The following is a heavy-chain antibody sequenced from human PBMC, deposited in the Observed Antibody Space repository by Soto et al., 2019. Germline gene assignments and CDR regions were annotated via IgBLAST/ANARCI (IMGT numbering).Heavy chain of an antibody. D-gene: IGHD1-26*01. CDR1: GGSFSGYY. Sequence: SETLSLTCAVYGGSFSGYYWTWIRQPPGTGLEWIGEINHSGSTNYNPSLKSRVTISVDTSKNQFSLKLTSVTAEDTAVYYCTKYSGASGTPAALGQGTLVTVSS. CDR3: TKYSGASGTPAA. V-gene: IGHV4-34*03. CDR2: INHSGST. J-gene: IGHJ5*02.